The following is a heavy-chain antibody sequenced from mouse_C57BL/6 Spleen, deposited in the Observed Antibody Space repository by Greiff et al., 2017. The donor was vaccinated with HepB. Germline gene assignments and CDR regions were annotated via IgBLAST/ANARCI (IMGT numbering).Heavy chain of an antibody. CDR2: ISDGGSYT. CDR3: ARAGYDGAWFAY. V-gene: IGHV5-4*03. Sequence: EVKLMESGGGLVKPGGSLKLYCAASGFTFSSYAMSWVRQTPEKRLEWVATISDGGSYTYYPDNVKGRFTISRDNAKNNLYLQMSHLKSEDTAMYYCARAGYDGAWFAYWGQGTLVTVSA. J-gene: IGHJ3*01. D-gene: IGHD2-2*01. CDR1: GFTFSSYA.